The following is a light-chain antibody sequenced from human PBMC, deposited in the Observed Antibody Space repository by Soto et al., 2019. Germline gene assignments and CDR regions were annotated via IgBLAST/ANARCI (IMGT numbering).Light chain of an antibody. CDR3: SSYTSSSTDV. CDR2: EVS. V-gene: IGLV2-14*01. Sequence: QSALTQPASVSGSPGQSIAISCTGTSSDVGGYDYVSWYQHHPGKAPKLTIYEVSNRPSGVSNRFPGSKSGNTASLTISGLQAEDEAEYYCSSYTSSSTDVFGTWTKLTVL. J-gene: IGLJ1*01. CDR1: SSDVGGYDY.